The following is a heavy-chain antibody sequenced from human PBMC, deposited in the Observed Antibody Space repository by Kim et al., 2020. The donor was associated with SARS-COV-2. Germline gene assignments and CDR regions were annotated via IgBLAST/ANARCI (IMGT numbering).Heavy chain of an antibody. Sequence: GGSLRLSCAASGFTFERYGIHWVRQAPGKSLEWVALISFDGGTAYYADSVKGRFTVSRDNSKNTLYLQMDGLSPQDTAIYYCAKDYYGAGSHYDYWGQGTLVTVST. CDR3: AKDYYGAGSHYDY. J-gene: IGHJ4*02. CDR1: GFTFERYG. V-gene: IGHV3-30*18. D-gene: IGHD3-10*01. CDR2: ISFDGGTA.